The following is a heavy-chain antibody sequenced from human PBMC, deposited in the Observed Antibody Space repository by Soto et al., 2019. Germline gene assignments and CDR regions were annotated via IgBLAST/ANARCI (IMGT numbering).Heavy chain of an antibody. CDR1: GFTFGPFW. CDR2: INSDGSTI. V-gene: IGHV3-74*01. Sequence: GGSLRLSCAASGFTFGPFWMHWVRQAPGKGLVWLSHINSDGSTIVYADSVKGRFTISRDNAKNSLYLQMNSLRAEDTAVYYCARDTLVSSWYLEYYYYGMDVWGQGTTVTVSS. J-gene: IGHJ6*02. CDR3: ARDTLVSSWYLEYYYYGMDV. D-gene: IGHD6-13*01.